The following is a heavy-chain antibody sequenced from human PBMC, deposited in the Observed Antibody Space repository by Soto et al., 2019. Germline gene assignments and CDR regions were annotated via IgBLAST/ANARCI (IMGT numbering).Heavy chain of an antibody. CDR1: GAPITINY. Sequence: PSETLSLTCTVSGAPITINYWSWIRQAPGKGLEWIGYIYYSGSTTYNPSLKSRVTMSADTSKDQFSLKLSSVTAADTAMYYCARARLRAVYAFDFWGQGTMVTVSS. V-gene: IGHV4-59*12. D-gene: IGHD4-17*01. CDR2: IYYSGST. J-gene: IGHJ3*01. CDR3: ARARLRAVYAFDF.